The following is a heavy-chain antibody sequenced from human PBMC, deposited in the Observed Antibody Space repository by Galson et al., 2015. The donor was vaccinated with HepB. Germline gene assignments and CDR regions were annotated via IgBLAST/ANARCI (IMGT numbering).Heavy chain of an antibody. CDR3: SRGFDY. Sequence: SVKVSCKASGFTFTAYYLHWWRQAPGQGPEWMGWINPTDGGTSYARNFQGRVTMTRDTSITTAYMELNSLTSDVTAMFFCSRGFDYWGQGTRVAVSS. CDR1: GFTFTAYY. V-gene: IGHV1-2*02. CDR2: INPTDGGT. J-gene: IGHJ4*02.